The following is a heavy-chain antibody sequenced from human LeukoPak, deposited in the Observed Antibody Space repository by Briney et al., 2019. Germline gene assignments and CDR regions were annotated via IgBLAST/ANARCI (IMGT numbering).Heavy chain of an antibody. CDR2: ISGYNGNT. D-gene: IGHD3-3*01. CDR3: ARDRSPDFWSGDYRDAFDI. V-gene: IGHV1-18*01. J-gene: IGHJ3*02. Sequence: ASVKVSCKASGYTFTSYGISWVRQAPGQGLEWMGWISGYNGNTNSAQKLQDRVSMTTDTSTSTAYMELRSLRSDDTAVYYCARDRSPDFWSGDYRDAFDIWGQGTMVTVSS. CDR1: GYTFTSYG.